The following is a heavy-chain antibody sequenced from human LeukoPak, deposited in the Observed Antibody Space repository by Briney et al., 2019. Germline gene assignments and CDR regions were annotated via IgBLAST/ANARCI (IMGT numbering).Heavy chain of an antibody. CDR3: ARDGPPLYGSATAFDY. D-gene: IGHD3-10*01. CDR2: SSTSGRA. V-gene: IGHV4-4*07. Sequence: SETLSLTCTVSGCSLSSYYWSWIRQPAGKGVEGIGRSSTSGRANYTPSLKSRVTPSVDTTKNQFSLKLSSVTAADTAVYYCARDGPPLYGSATAFDYWGQGTLVTVSS. J-gene: IGHJ4*02. CDR1: GCSLSSYY.